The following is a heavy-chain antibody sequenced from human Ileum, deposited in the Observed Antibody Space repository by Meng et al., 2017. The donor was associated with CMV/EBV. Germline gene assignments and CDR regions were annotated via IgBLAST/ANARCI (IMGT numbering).Heavy chain of an antibody. J-gene: IGHJ4*02. V-gene: IGHV4-34*01. CDR3: ARASPQRRFLSY. D-gene: IGHD3-3*01. CDR2: INNRGST. Sequence: QVHLQQGGAGQLKPSETLSLVCAVHNSAFSDYYWTWIRQSPGKGLEWIGEINNRGSTNYNPSLKSRVTISIDTSRNQFSLKLTSMTAADTAVYYCARASPQRRFLSYWGQGTLVTVSS. CDR1: NSAFSDYY.